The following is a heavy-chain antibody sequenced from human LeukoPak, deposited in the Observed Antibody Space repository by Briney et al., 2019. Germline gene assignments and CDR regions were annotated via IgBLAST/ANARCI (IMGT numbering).Heavy chain of an antibody. Sequence: SETLSLTCTVSGGSISSYYWSWIRQPPGKGLEWIGYIYTSGSTNYNPSLKSRVTISVDTSKSQFSLKLSSVTAADTAVYYCARVAYYYYYMDVWGKGTTVTVYS. D-gene: IGHD2-15*01. CDR2: IYTSGST. V-gene: IGHV4-4*09. J-gene: IGHJ6*03. CDR1: GGSISSYY. CDR3: ARVAYYYYYMDV.